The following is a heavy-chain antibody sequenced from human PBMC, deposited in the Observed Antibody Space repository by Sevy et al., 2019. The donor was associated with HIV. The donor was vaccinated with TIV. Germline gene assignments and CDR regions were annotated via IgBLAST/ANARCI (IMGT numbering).Heavy chain of an antibody. CDR3: ARHSMVRGVIITPTEALFDY. J-gene: IGHJ4*02. D-gene: IGHD3-10*01. CDR2: IYYSGST. Sequence: SETLSLTCTVSSGSISSSSYYWGWIRQPPGKGLEWIGTIYYSGSTYYNPSLKSRVTISVDMSKNQFSLKLSSVTAADTAVYYCARHSMVRGVIITPTEALFDYWGQGTLVTVSS. CDR1: SGSISSSSYY. V-gene: IGHV4-39*01.